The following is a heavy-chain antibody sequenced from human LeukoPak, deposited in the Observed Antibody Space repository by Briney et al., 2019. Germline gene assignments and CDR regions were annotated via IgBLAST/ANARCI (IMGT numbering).Heavy chain of an antibody. Sequence: SQTLSLTCAISGDSVSSNSAAWNWIRRSPSRGLEWLGRTYYRFKWDNEYAVSVKSRITINPDTSKNQFSLQLNSVTPEDTAVYYCAREIIQYNWFDPWGQGTLVTVSS. J-gene: IGHJ5*02. CDR2: TYYRFKWDN. CDR1: GDSVSSNSAA. CDR3: AREIIQYNWFDP. D-gene: IGHD4-11*01. V-gene: IGHV6-1*01.